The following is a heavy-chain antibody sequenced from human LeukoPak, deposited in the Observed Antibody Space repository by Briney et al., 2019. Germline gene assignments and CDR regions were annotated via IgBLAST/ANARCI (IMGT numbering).Heavy chain of an antibody. D-gene: IGHD5-12*01. CDR3: AKDGHSGYDSAPTSPDY. V-gene: IGHV3-33*06. J-gene: IGHJ4*02. CDR1: GFTFSSYG. Sequence: GRSLRLSCAASGFTFSSYGMHWVRQAPGKGLEWVAVIWYDGSNKYYADSVKGRITISRDNSKNTLYLQMNSLRAEDTAVYYCAKDGHSGYDSAPTSPDYWGQGTLVTVSS. CDR2: IWYDGSNK.